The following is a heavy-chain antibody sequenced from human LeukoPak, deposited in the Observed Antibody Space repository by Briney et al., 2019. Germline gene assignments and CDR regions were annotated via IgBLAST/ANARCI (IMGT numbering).Heavy chain of an antibody. CDR3: ARAPYNGLLASDP. CDR1: GGSISSYY. Sequence: SETLSLTCTVSGGSISSYYWSWIRQPPGKGLEWIGYIYYSGSTNYNPSLKSRVTISVDTSKNQFSLKVRSVTAADTAVYYCARAPYNGLLASDPWGQGTLVTVSS. D-gene: IGHD1-1*01. CDR2: IYYSGST. J-gene: IGHJ5*02. V-gene: IGHV4-59*12.